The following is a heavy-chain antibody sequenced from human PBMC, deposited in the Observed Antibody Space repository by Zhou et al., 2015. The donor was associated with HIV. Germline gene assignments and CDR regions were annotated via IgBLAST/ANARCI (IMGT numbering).Heavy chain of an antibody. J-gene: IGHJ5*02. CDR3: AREGPYPIVGAIRGWFDP. V-gene: IGHV1-69*01. CDR2: IIPIFGTA. Sequence: QVQLVQSGAEVKKPGSSVKVSCKASGGTFSSYAISWVRQAPGQGLEWMGGIIPIFGTANYAQKFQGRVTITADESTSTAYMELSSLRSEDTAVYYCAREGPYPIVGAIRGWFDPWGQGTLVTVSS. CDR1: GGTFSSYA. D-gene: IGHD1-26*01.